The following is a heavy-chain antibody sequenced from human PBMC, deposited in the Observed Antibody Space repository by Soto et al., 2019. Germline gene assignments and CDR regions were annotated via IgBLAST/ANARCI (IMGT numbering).Heavy chain of an antibody. D-gene: IGHD1-26*01. J-gene: IGHJ6*02. CDR3: SRDRVGEVVTLYYYGLDV. V-gene: IGHV3-30*03. Sequence: QVQLEESGGGVVQPGTSLRLACAASGFTFSSYGVHRVRQAPGKGLEWVAVISYDGSNKYSVDSVKGRFTISKDNSKHTLYMQRNRLRVEDTAMSFCSRDRVGEVVTLYYYGLDVCGQGTTVTVSS. CDR1: GFTFSSYG. CDR2: ISYDGSNK.